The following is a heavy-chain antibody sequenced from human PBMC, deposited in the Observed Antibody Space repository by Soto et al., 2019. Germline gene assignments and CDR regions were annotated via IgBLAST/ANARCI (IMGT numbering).Heavy chain of an antibody. CDR3: ARSSMGYNYGYFDY. Sequence: EVQLVESGGGLIQPGGSLRLSCAASGFAVSSNYMSWVRQAPGKGLEWVSIIYSAGSTYYADSVKRRFTISRDNSKNTLYLQMNSLRAEDRAVYYCARSSMGYNYGYFDYWGQGALVTVSS. CDR2: IYSAGST. V-gene: IGHV3-53*01. CDR1: GFAVSSNY. J-gene: IGHJ4*02. D-gene: IGHD5-18*01.